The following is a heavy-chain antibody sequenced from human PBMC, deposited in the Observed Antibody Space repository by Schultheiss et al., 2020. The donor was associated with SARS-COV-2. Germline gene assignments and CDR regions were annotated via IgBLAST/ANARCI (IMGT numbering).Heavy chain of an antibody. CDR3: FAGPNFDY. CDR2: ISYDGSNK. CDR1: GFTFDDYA. Sequence: GGSLRLSCVASGFTFDDYAMHWVRQAPGKGLEWVAVISYDGSNKYYADSVKGRFTISRDNSKNTLYLQMNSLKTEDTAVYYCFAGPNFDYWGQGILVTVSS. V-gene: IGHV3-30*03. J-gene: IGHJ4*02.